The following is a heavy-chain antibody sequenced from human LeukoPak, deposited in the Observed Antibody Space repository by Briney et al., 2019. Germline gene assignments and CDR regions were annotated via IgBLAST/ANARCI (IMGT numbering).Heavy chain of an antibody. V-gene: IGHV4-61*01. CDR1: GGSVSSGSYY. CDR3: GYYDSSGYYYSFDY. J-gene: IGHJ4*02. D-gene: IGHD3-22*01. Sequence: SETLSLTCTVSGGSVSSGSYYWSWIRQPPGKGLEWIGYIYYSGSTNYNPSLKSRVTISVDTSKNQFSLKLSSVTAADTAVYYCGYYDSSGYYYSFDYWGQGTLVTVSS. CDR2: IYYSGST.